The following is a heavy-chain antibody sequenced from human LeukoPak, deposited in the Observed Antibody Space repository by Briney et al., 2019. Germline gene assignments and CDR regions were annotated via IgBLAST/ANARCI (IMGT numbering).Heavy chain of an antibody. D-gene: IGHD5-18*01. CDR1: GDSISRYY. CDR3: ARDVKKGPYGYGYEYYYYMDV. V-gene: IGHV4-4*07. CDR2: IYTSGRT. Sequence: SDTLSLTCTVSGDSISRYYWSWIRQPAEKGLEWLGRIYTSGRTTYNPSLKSRVTMSVDTSKNQFSLKLSSVTAADTAVYYCARDVKKGPYGYGYEYYYYMDVWGKGTTVTVSS. J-gene: IGHJ6*03.